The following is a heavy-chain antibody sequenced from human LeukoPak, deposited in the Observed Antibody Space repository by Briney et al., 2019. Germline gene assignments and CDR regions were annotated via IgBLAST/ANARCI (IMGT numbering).Heavy chain of an antibody. CDR3: ARDDISGSDFDY. V-gene: IGHV1-24*01. Sequence: GASVKVSCKVSGYTLTELSMHWVRQAPGKGLEWMGGFDPEDGETIYAQKFQGRVTMTEDTSTSTAYMELRSLRSDDTAVYYCARDDISGSDFDYWGQGTLVTVSS. D-gene: IGHD3-22*01. CDR1: GYTLTELS. J-gene: IGHJ4*02. CDR2: FDPEDGET.